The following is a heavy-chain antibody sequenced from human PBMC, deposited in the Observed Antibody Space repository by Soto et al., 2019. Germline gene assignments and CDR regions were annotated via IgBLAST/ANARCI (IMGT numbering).Heavy chain of an antibody. CDR1: GFTFCIYN. D-gene: IGHD1-20*01. Sequence: EVQLLESGGGLVQPGGSLRLSCVASGFTFCIYNMNWVRQAPGKGLEWVSVITGSGDYTNYADSVKGRFTISRDNSKNTLYLQMNSLRAEDTAVYFCARRITSSFDYWGQGTLVTVSS. CDR2: ITGSGDYT. J-gene: IGHJ4*02. CDR3: ARRITSSFDY. V-gene: IGHV3-23*01.